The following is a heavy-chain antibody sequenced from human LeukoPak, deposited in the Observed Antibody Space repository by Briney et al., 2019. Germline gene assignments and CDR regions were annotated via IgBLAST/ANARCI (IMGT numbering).Heavy chain of an antibody. V-gene: IGHV4-4*02. Sequence: PSETLSLTCAVSGGSISSSNWWSWVRQPPGKGLEWLGEIYHSGSTNYNPSLKSRVTISVDKSKNQFSLKLSSVTAADTAVYYCARWDSGWYFFDYWGQGTLVTVSS. CDR1: GGSISSSNW. D-gene: IGHD6-19*01. CDR2: IYHSGST. CDR3: ARWDSGWYFFDY. J-gene: IGHJ4*02.